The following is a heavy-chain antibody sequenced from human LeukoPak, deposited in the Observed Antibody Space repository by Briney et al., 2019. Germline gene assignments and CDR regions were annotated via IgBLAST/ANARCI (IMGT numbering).Heavy chain of an antibody. D-gene: IGHD3-16*01. V-gene: IGHV3-23*01. J-gene: IGHJ6*03. CDR3: AKVVGDFYYYMEV. Sequence: PGGSLRPSCAASEFTFSSHGMHWVRQAPGKGLEWVSDISGSGGSTFYADSVKGRFTISRDNSKNTLYLQMNSLRAEDTAVYYCAKVVGDFYYYMEVGGKGSTLTAS. CDR1: EFTFSSHG. CDR2: ISGSGGST.